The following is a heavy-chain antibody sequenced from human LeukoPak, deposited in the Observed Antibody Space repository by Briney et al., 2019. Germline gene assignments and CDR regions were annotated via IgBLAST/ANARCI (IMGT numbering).Heavy chain of an antibody. CDR3: ARDIVVVVAATYYYYYGMDV. Sequence: GASVKVSCKASGYTFTSYAMHWVRQAPGQRLEWMGWVNAGNGNTKYSQKFQGRVTITRDTSASTAYMELSSLRSDDTSVYYCARDIVVVVAATYYYYYGMDVWGQGTTVTVSS. CDR1: GYTFTSYA. V-gene: IGHV1-3*01. J-gene: IGHJ6*02. D-gene: IGHD2-15*01. CDR2: VNAGNGNT.